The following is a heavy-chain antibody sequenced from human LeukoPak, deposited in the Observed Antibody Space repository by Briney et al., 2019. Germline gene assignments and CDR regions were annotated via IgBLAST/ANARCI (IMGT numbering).Heavy chain of an antibody. D-gene: IGHD4-23*01. Sequence: PGGSLRLSCAASGFSFSSYGMSWVRQAPGKGLEWVSGISGSGGSTYYADSVKGRFTISRDNSKNTLYLQMNSLRAEDTAVYYCAFSTVVTPFDYWGQGTLVTVSS. CDR3: AFSTVVTPFDY. J-gene: IGHJ4*02. CDR2: ISGSGGST. V-gene: IGHV3-23*01. CDR1: GFSFSSYG.